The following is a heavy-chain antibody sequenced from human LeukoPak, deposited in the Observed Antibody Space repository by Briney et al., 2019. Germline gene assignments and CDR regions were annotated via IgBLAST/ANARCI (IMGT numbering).Heavy chain of an antibody. CDR3: ARSSSWYLF. Sequence: PGGSLRLSCAASGFTFSSYEMNWVRQVPGKGLEWVSYISSSGSTIYYADSVKGRFTISRDNAKNSLYLQMNSLRAEDTAVYYCARSSSWYLFWGQGTLVTVSS. J-gene: IGHJ4*02. CDR2: ISSSGSTI. D-gene: IGHD6-13*01. V-gene: IGHV3-48*03. CDR1: GFTFSSYE.